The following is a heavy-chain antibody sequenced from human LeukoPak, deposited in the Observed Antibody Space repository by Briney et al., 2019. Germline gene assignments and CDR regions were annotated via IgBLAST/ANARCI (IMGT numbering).Heavy chain of an antibody. Sequence: TGGSLRLSCAASGFTFSNYSMNWVRQAPGKGLEWVSSISSSSRHIYYADSVKGRFTISRDNAKNLLYLQMNSLRAEDTAVYYCASLQGGYWGQGTLVTVSS. J-gene: IGHJ4*02. CDR3: ASLQGGY. CDR2: ISSSSRHI. V-gene: IGHV3-21*01. CDR1: GFTFSNYS. D-gene: IGHD2-15*01.